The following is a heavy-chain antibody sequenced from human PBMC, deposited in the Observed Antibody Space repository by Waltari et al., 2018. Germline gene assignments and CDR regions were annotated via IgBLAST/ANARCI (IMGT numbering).Heavy chain of an antibody. CDR3: AAALGGGISASRPFHF. V-gene: IGHV1-69-2*01. D-gene: IGHD3-10*01. Sequence: EVPLLQSGAEVKKPGTPVKISCKVSGDTFPANYINRIQQAPGKGLQWMGLLDPEDGQAVYAEKFQGRVTMTADTSIHTAYMELTSLTSEDTAFYYCAAALGGGISASRPFHFWGQGTMITVSS. J-gene: IGHJ3*01. CDR1: GDTFPANY. CDR2: LDPEDGQA.